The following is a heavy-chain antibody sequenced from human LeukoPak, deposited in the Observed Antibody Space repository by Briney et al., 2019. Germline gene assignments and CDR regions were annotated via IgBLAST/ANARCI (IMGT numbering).Heavy chain of an antibody. CDR1: GGSFSAYY. D-gene: IGHD5-12*01. J-gene: IGHJ4*02. CDR2: INHSGST. Sequence: PSETLSLTCAVSGGSFSAYYWTWVRQPPGNGLEWIGEINHSGSTNYNPSLKSRVTISVDTSKNQFSLRLSSVTAADTAVYYCASAHPITVGYYFDYWGQGTLVTVSS. V-gene: IGHV4-34*01. CDR3: ASAHPITVGYYFDY.